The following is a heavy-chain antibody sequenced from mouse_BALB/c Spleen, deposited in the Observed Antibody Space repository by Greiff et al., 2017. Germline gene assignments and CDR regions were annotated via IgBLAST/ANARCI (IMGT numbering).Heavy chain of an antibody. J-gene: IGHJ2*01. CDR3: ARDGGNYFDY. V-gene: IGHV1-80*01. Sequence: QVQLKESGAELVRPGSSVKISCKASGYAFSSYWMNWVKQRPGQGLEWIGQIYPGDGDTNYNGKFKGKATLTADKSSSTAYMQLSSLTSEDSAVYFCARDGGNYFDYWGQGTTLTVSS. CDR1: GYAFSSYW. CDR2: IYPGDGDT.